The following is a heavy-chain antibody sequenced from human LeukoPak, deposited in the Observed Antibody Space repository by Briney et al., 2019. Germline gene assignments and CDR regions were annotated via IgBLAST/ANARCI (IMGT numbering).Heavy chain of an antibody. CDR3: ARDQLLEGSYGFDY. CDR2: TYYRSKWYN. D-gene: IGHD5-18*01. V-gene: IGHV6-1*01. Sequence: PSQTLSLTCAISGDSVSSNSVTWIWVRQSPSRGLEWLGRTYYRSKWYNEYAASVTSRISINPDTSKNQFSLQLNSATPEDTAVYYCARDQLLEGSYGFDYWGQGTLVTVSS. J-gene: IGHJ4*02. CDR1: GDSVSSNSVT.